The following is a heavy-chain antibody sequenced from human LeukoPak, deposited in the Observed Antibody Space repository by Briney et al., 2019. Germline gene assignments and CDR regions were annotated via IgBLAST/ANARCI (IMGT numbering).Heavy chain of an antibody. Sequence: SETLSLTCAVYGGSFSGYYWSWIRQPPGKGLEWIGEINHSGSTNYNPSLKSRVTISVDTSKNQFSLKLSSVTAADTAVYYCARHYCSSTSCYRNWFDPWGQGTLVTVSS. V-gene: IGHV4-34*01. CDR1: GGSFSGYY. D-gene: IGHD2-2*01. CDR3: ARHYCSSTSCYRNWFDP. CDR2: INHSGST. J-gene: IGHJ5*02.